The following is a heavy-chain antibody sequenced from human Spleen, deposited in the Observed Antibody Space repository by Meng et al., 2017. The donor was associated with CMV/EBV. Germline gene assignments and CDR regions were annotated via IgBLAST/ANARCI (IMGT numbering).Heavy chain of an antibody. CDR2: IYPGDSDT. CDR1: GYSFSTYW. D-gene: IGHD1-26*01. Sequence: GGSLRLSCQGSGYSFSTYWIGWVRHMPGKGLEWVGIIYPGDSDTRYNPSFQGQVTISADKSISTAYLQWSSLKASDTAMYYCARQTGATDAFDIWGQGTMVTVSS. V-gene: IGHV5-51*01. J-gene: IGHJ3*02. CDR3: ARQTGATDAFDI.